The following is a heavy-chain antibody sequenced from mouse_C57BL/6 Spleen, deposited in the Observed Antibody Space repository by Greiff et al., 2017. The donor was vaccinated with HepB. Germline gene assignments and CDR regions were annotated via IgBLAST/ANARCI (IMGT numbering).Heavy chain of an antibody. CDR1: GFTFSSYG. V-gene: IGHV5-6*01. J-gene: IGHJ2*01. CDR2: ISSGGSYT. Sequence: EVKLVESGGDLVKPGGSLKLSCAASGFTFSSYGMSWVRQTPDKRLEWVATISSGGSYTYYPDSVKGRFTISRDNAKNTLYLQMSHLKSEDTAMYYCARAYYSNFPFGYWGQGTTLTVSS. CDR3: ARAYYSNFPFGY. D-gene: IGHD2-5*01.